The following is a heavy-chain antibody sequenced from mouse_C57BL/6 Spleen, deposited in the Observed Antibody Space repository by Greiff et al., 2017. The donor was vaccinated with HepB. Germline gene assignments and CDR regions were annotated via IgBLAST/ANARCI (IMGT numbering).Heavy chain of an antibody. J-gene: IGHJ3*01. Sequence: QVHVKQSGPELVKPGASVKLSCKASGYTFTSYDINWVKQRPGQGLEWIGWIYPRDGSTKYNEKFKGKATLTVDTSSSTAYMELHSLTSEDSAVYFCAREERDYYGSSYLAWFAYWGQGTLVTVSA. CDR3: AREERDYYGSSYLAWFAY. D-gene: IGHD1-1*01. V-gene: IGHV1-85*01. CDR1: GYTFTSYD. CDR2: IYPRDGST.